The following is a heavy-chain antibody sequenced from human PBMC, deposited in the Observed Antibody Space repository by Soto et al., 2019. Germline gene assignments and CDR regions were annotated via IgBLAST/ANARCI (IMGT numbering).Heavy chain of an antibody. Sequence: SETLSLTCAVYGGSFSGYYWSWIRQPPGKGLEWFGEITHSGSTRYNPSIKSRVTISVDTSKNQFSLKLSSVTAADTAVYYCARIPPGDYFDYWGQGTLVTVSS. V-gene: IGHV4-34*01. CDR1: GGSFSGYY. CDR3: ARIPPGDYFDY. J-gene: IGHJ4*02. CDR2: ITHSGST.